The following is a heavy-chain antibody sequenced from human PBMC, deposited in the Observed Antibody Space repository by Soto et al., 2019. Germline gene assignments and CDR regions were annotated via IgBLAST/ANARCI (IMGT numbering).Heavy chain of an antibody. D-gene: IGHD3-22*01. V-gene: IGHV1-46*01. CDR3: ARDQPRYYYDSSGRQLDV. Sequence: GASVKVSCKASGYTFTSYYMHWVRQAPGQGLEWMGIINPSGGSTSYAQKFQGRVTMTRDTSTSTVYMELSSLRSEDTAVYYCARDQPRYYYDSSGRQLDVWGQGTTVTVSS. CDR1: GYTFTSYY. CDR2: INPSGGST. J-gene: IGHJ6*02.